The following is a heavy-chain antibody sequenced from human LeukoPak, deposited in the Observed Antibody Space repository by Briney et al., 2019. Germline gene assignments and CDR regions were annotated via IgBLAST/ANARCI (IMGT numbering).Heavy chain of an antibody. Sequence: PGGSLRLSCAASGFTFSSYSMNWVRQAPGKGLEWVSYISASGTTIYYADSVKGRFTISRDNAKNSLYLQMDSPRAGDTAVYYRARHHLRAENSGWYGWGQGTLVTVSS. D-gene: IGHD6-13*01. CDR1: GFTFSSYS. J-gene: IGHJ4*02. CDR3: ARHHLRAENSGWYG. V-gene: IGHV3-48*01. CDR2: ISASGTTI.